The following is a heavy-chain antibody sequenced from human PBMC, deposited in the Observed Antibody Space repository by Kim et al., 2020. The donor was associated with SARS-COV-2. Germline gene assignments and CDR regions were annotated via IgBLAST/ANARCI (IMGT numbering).Heavy chain of an antibody. V-gene: IGHV4-34*01. Sequence: SETLSLTCAVYGGSFSGYYWSWIRQPPGKGLEWIGEINHSGSTNYNPSLKSRVTISVDTSKNQFSLKLSSVTAADTAVYYCARGVSGYSSLILEYFDYWGQGTLVTVSS. J-gene: IGHJ4*02. CDR3: ARGVSGYSSLILEYFDY. D-gene: IGHD6-13*01. CDR2: INHSGST. CDR1: GGSFSGYY.